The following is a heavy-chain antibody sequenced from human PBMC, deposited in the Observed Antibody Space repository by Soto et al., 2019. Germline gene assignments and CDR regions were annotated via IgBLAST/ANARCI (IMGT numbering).Heavy chain of an antibody. Sequence: QVQXVESGGGVVQPGGSLRLSCAASGFTFRNHAMHWVRQAPGKGLECLAVIAHDGSNAFYRDSVKGRFXXXXDNXXXXXXXXXXXXXXXXXXXXXXXXXXXXXXXXXXGARPGEYGTDIWGQGTTVIVSS. D-gene: IGHD6-6*01. J-gene: IGHJ6*02. CDR2: IAHDGSNA. CDR3: XXXXXXXXXXXXGARPGEYGTDI. CDR1: GFTFRNHA. V-gene: IGHV3-30-3*01.